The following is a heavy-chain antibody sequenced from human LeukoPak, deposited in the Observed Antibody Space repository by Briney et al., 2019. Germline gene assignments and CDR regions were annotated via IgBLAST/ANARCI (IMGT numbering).Heavy chain of an antibody. D-gene: IGHD2-2*01. Sequence: PGGSLRLSCAASGFTFSDYYMSWIRQAPGKGLEWVSYISSSGSTIYYADSVKGRFTISRDNAKNSLYLQMNILRAEDTAVYYCARESIVVVPAATYWGQGTLVTVSS. J-gene: IGHJ4*02. CDR3: ARESIVVVPAATY. CDR1: GFTFSDYY. V-gene: IGHV3-11*04. CDR2: ISSSGSTI.